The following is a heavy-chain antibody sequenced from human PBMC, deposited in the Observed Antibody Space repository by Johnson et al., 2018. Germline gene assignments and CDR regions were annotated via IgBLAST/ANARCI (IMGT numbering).Heavy chain of an antibody. V-gene: IGHV3-30*18. CDR3: AKGEDTAILYYYYYDMDV. CDR1: GFTFSSYG. J-gene: IGHJ6*02. Sequence: QVQLVESGGGVVQPGRSLRLSCAASGFTFSSYGLHWVRQAPGTGLEWVAVISYDGSNKYYADSVKGRFTISRDNSKNTLYLQMNSLRAEDTAVYYCAKGEDTAILYYYYYDMDVWGQGTTVTVSS. CDR2: ISYDGSNK. D-gene: IGHD5-18*01.